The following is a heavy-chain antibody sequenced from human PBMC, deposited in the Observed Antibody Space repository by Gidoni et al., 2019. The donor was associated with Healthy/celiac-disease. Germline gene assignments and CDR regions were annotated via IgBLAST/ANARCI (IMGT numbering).Heavy chain of an antibody. CDR3: ARDPAMLDAFDI. CDR2: IYSGGST. Sequence: EVQLVAPGGGLVPPGGSLSLSRAASVFTVSSNYMSWVRQAPGKGLEWVSVIYSGGSTYYADSVKGRFTISRDNSKNTLYLQMNSLRAEDTAVYYCARDPAMLDAFDIWGQGTMVTVSS. J-gene: IGHJ3*02. CDR1: VFTVSSNY. D-gene: IGHD5-18*01. V-gene: IGHV3-66*01.